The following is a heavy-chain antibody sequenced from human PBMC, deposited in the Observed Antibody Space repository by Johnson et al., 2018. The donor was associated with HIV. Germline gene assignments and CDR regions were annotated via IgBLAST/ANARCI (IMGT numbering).Heavy chain of an antibody. Sequence: QVQLVESGGGLVKPGGSLRLSCAASGFTFSDDYMSWIRQAPGKGLEWVSYISRSGSTITYADSVKGRFTISRDNAKNSLYLQMNSLRPEDTALYYCARDLIVGASGSDAFDIWGQGTMVTVSS. J-gene: IGHJ3*02. V-gene: IGHV3-11*01. CDR1: GFTFSDDY. CDR3: ARDLIVGASGSDAFDI. D-gene: IGHD1-26*01. CDR2: ISRSGSTI.